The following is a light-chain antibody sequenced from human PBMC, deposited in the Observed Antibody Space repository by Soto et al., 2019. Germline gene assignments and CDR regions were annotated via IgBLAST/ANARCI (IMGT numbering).Light chain of an antibody. CDR3: CSYTSSSPHSG. CDR1: SSDVGGYNY. J-gene: IGLJ6*01. CDR2: DVS. V-gene: IGLV2-14*01. Sequence: QSVLTQPASVSGSPGQSITISCTGTSSDVGGYNYVSWYQQHPGKAPKLMIYDVSPRPSGVSTRFSGSKSGNTASLTISGLQAEDDADYYYCSYTSSSPHSGFCTGTKVTVL.